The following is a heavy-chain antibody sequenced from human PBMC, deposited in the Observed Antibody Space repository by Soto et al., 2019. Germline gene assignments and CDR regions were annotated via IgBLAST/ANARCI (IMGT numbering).Heavy chain of an antibody. CDR2: VYHTGRT. CDR1: GNSFRSGSFY. V-gene: IGHV4-61*01. Sequence: QVQLEESGPGLGKPSETLSLTCSVSGNSFRSGSFYWSWIRQPPGKGLEWIGYVYHTGRTTYNPSLKIRVTVSMDTPKNPFSLELTSVTAADTAVYYCARDYHYFDHWGQGILVTVSS. CDR3: ARDYHYFDH. J-gene: IGHJ4*02. D-gene: IGHD3-16*02.